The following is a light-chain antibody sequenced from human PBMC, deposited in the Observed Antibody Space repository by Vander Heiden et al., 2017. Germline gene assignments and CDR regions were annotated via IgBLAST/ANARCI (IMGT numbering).Light chain of an antibody. CDR1: QSVLYSSNNKNY. V-gene: IGKV4-1*01. Sequence: DIVMTQAQDSLGVALGERATSNCKSSQSVLYSSNNKNYLAWYQQKPGLPPKLLLYWASTRDSRVPHRSSGSGSRTDFTLTISSLQAADVALYSCLQAYSTPFTFGHGTKVDIK. CDR2: WAS. J-gene: IGKJ3*01. CDR3: LQAYSTPFT.